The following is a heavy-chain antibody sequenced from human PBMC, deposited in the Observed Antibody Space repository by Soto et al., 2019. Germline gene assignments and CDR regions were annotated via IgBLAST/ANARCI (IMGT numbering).Heavy chain of an antibody. CDR3: TTNGVQLWFDY. D-gene: IGHD5-18*01. Sequence: GESLKISCAASGFTFSNAWMSWVRQAPGKGLEWVGRIKSKTDGGTTDYAAPVKGRFTISRDDSKNTLYLQMNSLKTEDTAVYYCTTNGVQLWFDYWGQGTLVTVSS. CDR2: IKSKTDGGTT. J-gene: IGHJ4*02. V-gene: IGHV3-15*01. CDR1: GFTFSNAW.